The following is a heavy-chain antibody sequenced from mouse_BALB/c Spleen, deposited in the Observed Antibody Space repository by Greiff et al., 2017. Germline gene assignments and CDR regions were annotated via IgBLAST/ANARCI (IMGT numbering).Heavy chain of an antibody. CDR2: IDPSDSYT. J-gene: IGHJ3*01. D-gene: IGHD4-1*01. CDR3: ARSWERAWFAY. V-gene: IGHV1-69*02. CDR1: GYTFTSYW. Sequence: VQLQQPGAELVKPGASVKMSCKASGYTFTSYWMHWVKQRPGQGLEWIGVIDPSDSYTSYNQKFKDKATLTADKSSSTAYMQLSSLTSEDSAVYYCARSWERAWFAYWGQGTLVTVSA.